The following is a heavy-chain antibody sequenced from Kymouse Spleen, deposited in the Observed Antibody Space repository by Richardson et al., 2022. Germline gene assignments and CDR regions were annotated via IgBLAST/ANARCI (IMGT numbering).Heavy chain of an antibody. CDR3: ARESSPLRYFDWLLSYYYYYGMDV. J-gene: IGHJ6*02. Sequence: QVQLVESGGGVVQPGRSLRLSCAASGFTFSSYGMHWVRQAPGKGLEWVAVIWYDGSNKYYADSVKGRFTISRDNSKNTLYLQMNSLRAEDTAVYYCARESSPLRYFDWLLSYYYYYGMDVWGQGTTVTVSS. V-gene: IGHV3-33*01. D-gene: IGHD3-9*01. CDR2: IWYDGSNK. CDR1: GFTFSSYG.